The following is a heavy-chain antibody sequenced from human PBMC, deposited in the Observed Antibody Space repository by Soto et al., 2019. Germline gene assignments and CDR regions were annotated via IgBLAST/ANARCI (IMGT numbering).Heavy chain of an antibody. CDR2: IYYSGST. Sequence: PSETLSLTCTVSGGSISTYYWSWIRQHPGKGLEWIGYIYYSGSTNYNPSLKSRVTISVDTSKNQFSLKLSSVTAADTAVYYCARDGRDSSGPRYDYWGQGTLVTVSP. CDR3: ARDGRDSSGPRYDY. J-gene: IGHJ4*02. V-gene: IGHV4-59*01. D-gene: IGHD3-22*01. CDR1: GGSISTYY.